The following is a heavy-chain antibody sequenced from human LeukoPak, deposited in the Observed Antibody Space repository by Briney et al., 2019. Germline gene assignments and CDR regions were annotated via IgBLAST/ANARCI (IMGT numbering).Heavy chain of an antibody. J-gene: IGHJ6*02. CDR2: INHSGST. CDR3: ATERQWLVHRDYYYGMDV. V-gene: IGHV4-34*08. CDR1: GFTFSSYA. D-gene: IGHD6-19*01. Sequence: AGGSLRLSCAASGFTFSSYAMSWVRQPPGKGLEWIGEINHSGSTNYNPSLKSRVTISVDTSKNQFSLKLSSVTAADTAVYYCATERQWLVHRDYYYGMDVWGQGTTVTVSS.